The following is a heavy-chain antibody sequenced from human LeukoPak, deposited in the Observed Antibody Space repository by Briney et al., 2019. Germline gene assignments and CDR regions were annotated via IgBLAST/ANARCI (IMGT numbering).Heavy chain of an antibody. CDR1: GFTFSSYS. CDR2: ISSSSSYI. Sequence: GGSLRPSCAASGFTFSSYSMNWVRQAPGKGLEWVSSISSSSSYIYYADSVKSRFTISRDNAKNSLYLQMNSLRAEDTAVHYCARVRDSSGYPAASSYWGQGTLVTVSS. J-gene: IGHJ4*02. V-gene: IGHV3-21*01. D-gene: IGHD3-22*01. CDR3: ARVRDSSGYPAASSY.